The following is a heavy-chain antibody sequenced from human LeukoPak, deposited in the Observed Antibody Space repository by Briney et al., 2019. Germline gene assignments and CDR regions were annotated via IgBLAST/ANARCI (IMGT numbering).Heavy chain of an antibody. D-gene: IGHD5-24*01. CDR3: AREGWLQSSLDY. J-gene: IGHJ4*02. V-gene: IGHV3-66*01. CDR2: IYSGGST. CDR1: GFSFSSYW. Sequence: GGSLRLSCAASGFSFSSYWMHWVRQPPGKGLEWVSVIYSGGSTYYADSVKGRFTISRDNSKNTLYLQMNSLRAEDTAVYYCAREGWLQSSLDYWGQGTLVTVSS.